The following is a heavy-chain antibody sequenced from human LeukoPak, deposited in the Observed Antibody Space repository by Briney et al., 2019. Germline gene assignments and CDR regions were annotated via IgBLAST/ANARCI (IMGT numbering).Heavy chain of an antibody. Sequence: GGSLRLSXAASGFTFSTYWMSWVRQAPGKGLEWVANIKQDGSEKYYVDSVKGRFTISKDNAKNSLYLQMNSLRAEDTAVYYCAKVQAGAIPDNYWGQGTLVTVSS. CDR3: AKVQAGAIPDNY. V-gene: IGHV3-7*01. CDR2: IKQDGSEK. D-gene: IGHD1-26*01. CDR1: GFTFSTYW. J-gene: IGHJ4*02.